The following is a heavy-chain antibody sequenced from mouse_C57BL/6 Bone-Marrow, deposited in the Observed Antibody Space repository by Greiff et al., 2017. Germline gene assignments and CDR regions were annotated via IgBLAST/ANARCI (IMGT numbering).Heavy chain of an antibody. V-gene: IGHV5-17*01. CDR2: ISSGSSTI. D-gene: IGHD2-1*01. J-gene: IGHJ3*01. Sequence: VQLKESGGGLVKPGGSLKLSCAASGFTFSDYGMHWVRQAPEKGLEWVAYISSGSSTIYYADTVKGRFTISRDNAKNTLFLQMTSLRSEDTAMYYCARRYYGSYEGFAYWGQGTLVTVSA. CDR3: ARRYYGSYEGFAY. CDR1: GFTFSDYG.